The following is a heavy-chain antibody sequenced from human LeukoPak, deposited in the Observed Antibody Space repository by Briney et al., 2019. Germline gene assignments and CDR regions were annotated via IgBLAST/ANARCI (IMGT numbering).Heavy chain of an antibody. CDR2: INDSGST. D-gene: IGHD6-6*01. CDR1: GGSFSGYY. CDR3: ARKLGTGSSAGVIDY. Sequence: SETLSLTCAVYGGSFSGYYWSWIRQPPGKGLEWIGEINDSGSTNYNPSLTSRVTISVDTSKYQFSLKVKSVTAADTAVYYCARKLGTGSSAGVIDYWGQRTLVTVSS. V-gene: IGHV4-34*01. J-gene: IGHJ4*02.